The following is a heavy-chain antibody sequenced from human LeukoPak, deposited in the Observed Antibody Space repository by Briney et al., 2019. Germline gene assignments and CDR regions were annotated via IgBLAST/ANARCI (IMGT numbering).Heavy chain of an antibody. D-gene: IGHD6-13*01. CDR2: MNPNSGNT. CDR1: GYTFTSYD. Sequence: ASVKVSCKASGYTFTSYDINWVRQATGQGLEWMGWMNPNSGNTGYAQKFQGRVTMTRNTSISTAYMELSRLRSDDTAVYYCARVKAAAGTSRGFDYWGQGTLVTVSS. V-gene: IGHV1-8*01. J-gene: IGHJ4*02. CDR3: ARVKAAAGTSRGFDY.